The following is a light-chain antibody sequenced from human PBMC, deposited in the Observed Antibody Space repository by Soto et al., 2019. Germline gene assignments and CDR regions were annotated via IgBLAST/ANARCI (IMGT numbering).Light chain of an antibody. CDR1: QSVSSD. CDR3: QQYGSSPIT. J-gene: IGKJ5*01. CDR2: GAS. V-gene: IGKV3D-15*01. Sequence: EIEMTQSPSTLSGSAGERATLSCGASQSVSSDLAWYQQKPGQAPRLLIYGASTRATGIPDRFSGSGSGTDFNLTISRLETEDFAVYYCQQYGSSPITFGQGTRLEIK.